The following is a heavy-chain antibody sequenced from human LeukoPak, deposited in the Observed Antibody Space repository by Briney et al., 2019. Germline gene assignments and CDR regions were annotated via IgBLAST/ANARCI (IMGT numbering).Heavy chain of an antibody. Sequence: PSETLSLTRAVYGGSCRGYYWSWIRQPPGKGGEWIGEMNHSGSTNYTPSLKSRVTISVDTSKNQFSLKLSSVTAADTAVYYCARGKYYDILTGYTSRKYFDYWGQGTLVTVSS. D-gene: IGHD3-9*01. CDR2: MNHSGST. V-gene: IGHV4-34*01. CDR3: ARGKYYDILTGYTSRKYFDY. CDR1: GGSCRGYY. J-gene: IGHJ4*02.